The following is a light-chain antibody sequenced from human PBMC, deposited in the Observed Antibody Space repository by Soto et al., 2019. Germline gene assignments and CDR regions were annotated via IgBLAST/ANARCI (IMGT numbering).Light chain of an antibody. Sequence: SVLTQSPGSLSLSPGKRATLSCRASQSVSSSYLAWYQQKPGQAPRLLIYGASSRATGIPDRFSGSGSGTDFTLTISRLEPEDSAVYYCQQYGSSRTFGQGTKVDIK. J-gene: IGKJ2*01. CDR1: QSVSSSY. CDR2: GAS. CDR3: QQYGSSRT. V-gene: IGKV3-20*01.